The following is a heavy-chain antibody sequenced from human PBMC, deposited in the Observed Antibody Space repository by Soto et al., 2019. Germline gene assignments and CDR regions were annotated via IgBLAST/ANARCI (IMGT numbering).Heavy chain of an antibody. Sequence: GGSLRLSCAASGFTVSNNYMSWVRQAPGEGLEWVSVIYNGGSTYYGDSMKGRFTISRDISQNTLYLQMNSLRVEDTVVYYCARGHYGSPPGYLDYWGQGTLVTVSS. V-gene: IGHV3-66*01. D-gene: IGHD3-10*01. CDR1: GFTVSNNY. CDR3: ARGHYGSPPGYLDY. CDR2: IYNGGST. J-gene: IGHJ4*02.